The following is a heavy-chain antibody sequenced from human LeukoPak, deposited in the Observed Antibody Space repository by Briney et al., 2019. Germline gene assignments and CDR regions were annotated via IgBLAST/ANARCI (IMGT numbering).Heavy chain of an antibody. J-gene: IGHJ4*02. CDR3: ARDIAAAGTPLDY. V-gene: IGHV4-59*01. Sequence: SETLSLTCTVSGGSISGYYWSWIRQPPGKGLEWIGYIYYSGSTNYNPSLKSRVTISVDTSKNQFSLKLSSVTAADTAVYYCARDIAAAGTPLDYWGQGTLVTVSS. CDR2: IYYSGST. CDR1: GGSISGYY. D-gene: IGHD6-13*01.